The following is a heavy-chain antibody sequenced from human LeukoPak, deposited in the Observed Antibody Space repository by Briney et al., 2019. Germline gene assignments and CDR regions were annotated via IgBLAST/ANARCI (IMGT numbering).Heavy chain of an antibody. CDR1: GFTISNHW. CDR2: IKGDGSEK. CDR3: ASTSNPYYFDL. J-gene: IGHJ4*02. Sequence: PGGSLRLSCAASGFTISNHWMTWVRQAPGKGLEWVANIKGDGSEKNYVDSVKGRFTISRDNAKNSLYVQMNSLRAEDTAVYYCASTSNPYYFDLWGQGTLVTVSS. V-gene: IGHV3-7*01.